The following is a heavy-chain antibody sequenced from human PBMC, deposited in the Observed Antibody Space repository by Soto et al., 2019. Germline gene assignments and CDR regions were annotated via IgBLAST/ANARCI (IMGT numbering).Heavy chain of an antibody. J-gene: IGHJ4*02. CDR2: ISFNGIDK. Sequence: QMQLVESGGGVLQPGTSLKLSCVTSGFTFTDHGIHWVRQAPGKGLEWVADISFNGIDKWYQDSVEGRFIIFRDNFKGTAYLQMNCLTFEDTAMCYWVSGEGRNGHETRFDYLGQGTLVTVSS. CDR3: VSGEGRNGHETRFDY. CDR1: GFTFTDHG. D-gene: IGHD3-10*01. V-gene: IGHV3-30*03.